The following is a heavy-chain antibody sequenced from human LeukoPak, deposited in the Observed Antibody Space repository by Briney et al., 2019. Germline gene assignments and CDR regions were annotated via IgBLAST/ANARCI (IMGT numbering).Heavy chain of an antibody. Sequence: GGSLRLSCAASGFTFSDYYMSWIRQAPGKGLEWVSYISSSGSTIYYADSVKGRFTISRDNAKNSLYLQMNSLRAEDTAVYYCASFLLYYDILTGEESFFDYWGQGTLVTVSS. D-gene: IGHD3-9*01. CDR1: GFTFSDYY. V-gene: IGHV3-11*04. J-gene: IGHJ4*02. CDR3: ASFLLYYDILTGEESFFDY. CDR2: ISSSGSTI.